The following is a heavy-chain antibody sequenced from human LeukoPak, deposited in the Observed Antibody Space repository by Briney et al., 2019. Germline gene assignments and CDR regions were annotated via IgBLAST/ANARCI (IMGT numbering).Heavy chain of an antibody. CDR2: IYTSGST. Sequence: KTSETLSLTCTVSGGSISSGSYYWSWIRQPAGKGLEWIGRIYTSGSTNYNPSLKSRVTISVDTSKNQFSLKLSSVTAADTAVYYCARGTTSIPDYWGQGTLVTVSS. V-gene: IGHV4-61*02. J-gene: IGHJ4*02. D-gene: IGHD1/OR15-1a*01. CDR3: ARGTTSIPDY. CDR1: GGSISSGSYY.